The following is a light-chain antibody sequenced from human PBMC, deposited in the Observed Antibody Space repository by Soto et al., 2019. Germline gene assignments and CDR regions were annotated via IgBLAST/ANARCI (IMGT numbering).Light chain of an antibody. V-gene: IGKV1-5*01. J-gene: IGKJ5*01. CDR1: ESISNW. CDR2: DAS. Sequence: DIQMTQSPSTLSASVGDRVIITSLAIESISNWLAWYQQKPGKAPNLLIYDASSLQSGVPSRFSGSGSGTDFTLTISSLEPEDFAVYYCQQRSNWLPGITFGQGTRLETK. CDR3: QQRSNWLPGIT.